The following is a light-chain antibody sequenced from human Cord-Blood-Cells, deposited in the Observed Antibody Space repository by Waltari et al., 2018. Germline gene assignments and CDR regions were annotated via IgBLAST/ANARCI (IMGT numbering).Light chain of an antibody. Sequence: DIVMTQSPLSLPVTPGEPASISCRSSQSLLHSNGYNYLDWYLQQPGQSPQLLIYLGSTRASGVPDSFSGSGSGTEFTLTISSLQPDDFATYYCQQYNSYSPLTFGGGTKVEIK. CDR2: LGS. CDR1: QSLLHSNGYNY. V-gene: IGKV2-28*01. CDR3: QQYNSYSPLT. J-gene: IGKJ4*01.